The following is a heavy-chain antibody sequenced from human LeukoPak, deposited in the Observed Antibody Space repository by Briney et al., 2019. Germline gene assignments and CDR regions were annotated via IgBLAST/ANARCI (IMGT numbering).Heavy chain of an antibody. J-gene: IGHJ6*03. V-gene: IGHV4-34*01. CDR1: GFTFGDYA. CDR2: INHSGST. CDR3: ARRLYYYYYMDV. Sequence: GSLRLSCTASGFTFGDYAMSWIRQPPGKGLEWIGEINHSGSTNYNPSLKSRVTISVDTSKNQFSLKLSSVTAADTAVYYCARRLYYYYYMDVWGKGTTVTVSS.